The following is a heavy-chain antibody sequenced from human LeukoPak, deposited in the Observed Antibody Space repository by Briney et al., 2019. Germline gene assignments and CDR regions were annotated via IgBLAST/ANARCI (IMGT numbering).Heavy chain of an antibody. CDR1: GFTFSSYW. V-gene: IGHV3-7*01. Sequence: GGSLRLSCAASGFTFSSYWMSWVRQAPGKGLEWVANIKQDGSEKYYVDSVKGRFTISRDNAKNSLYLQMNSLRAEDTAVYYCAREGGWGSGRYYYYYYYMDVWGKGTTVTVSS. CDR3: AREGGWGSGRYYYYYYYMDV. CDR2: IKQDGSEK. J-gene: IGHJ6*03. D-gene: IGHD6-19*01.